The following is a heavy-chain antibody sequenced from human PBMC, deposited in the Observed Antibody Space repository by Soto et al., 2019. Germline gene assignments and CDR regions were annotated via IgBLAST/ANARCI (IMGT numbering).Heavy chain of an antibody. CDR1: GGSINSGDYY. V-gene: IGHV4-30-4*01. CDR2: IYYSGST. Sequence: LSLTFSVSGGSINSGDYYWSWIRQSPGKGLEWIGYIYYSGSTYYNPSLKSRSTISIDTSKNQFFLDVDSVTAADTAVYYCARLYTGYEAFDYWGQGTLVTVSS. J-gene: IGHJ4*02. D-gene: IGHD5-12*01. CDR3: ARLYTGYEAFDY.